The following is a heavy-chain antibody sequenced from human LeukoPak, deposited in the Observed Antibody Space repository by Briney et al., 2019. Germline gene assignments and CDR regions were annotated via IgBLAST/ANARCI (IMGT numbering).Heavy chain of an antibody. CDR3: ARSAGAYYDSSGYYFTDY. CDR2: ISSSSSYI. CDR1: GFTFSNYW. Sequence: PGGSLRLSCAASGFTFSNYWMSWVRQAPGKGLEWVSSISSSSSYIYYADSVKGRFTISRDNAKNSLYLQMNSLRAEDTAVYYCARSAGAYYDSSGYYFTDYWGQGTLVTVSS. J-gene: IGHJ4*02. V-gene: IGHV3-21*01. D-gene: IGHD3-22*01.